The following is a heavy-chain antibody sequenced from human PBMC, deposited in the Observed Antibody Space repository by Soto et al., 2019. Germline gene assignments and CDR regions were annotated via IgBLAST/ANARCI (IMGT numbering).Heavy chain of an antibody. CDR3: AVITGTTSPPAYYFDY. D-gene: IGHD1-20*01. J-gene: IGHJ4*02. Sequence: AVKVSCDASGGPFSSYAISWERQAPGQGLEWMGGIIPIFGTANYAQKFQGRVTITADKSTSTAYMELSSLRSEDTAVYYCAVITGTTSPPAYYFDYLGQGTLVTVSS. V-gene: IGHV1-69*06. CDR1: GGPFSSYA. CDR2: IIPIFGTA.